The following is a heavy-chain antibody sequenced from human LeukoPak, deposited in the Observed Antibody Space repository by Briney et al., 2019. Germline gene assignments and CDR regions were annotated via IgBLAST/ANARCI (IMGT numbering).Heavy chain of an antibody. D-gene: IGHD2-15*01. J-gene: IGHJ6*03. CDR3: ARGVGYCSGGSCYYYYYMDV. Sequence: SETLSLTCTVSGGSISSSSYYWSWIRQPPGKGLEWIGEINHSGSTNYNPSLKSRVTISVDTSKNQFSLKLSSVTAADTAVYYCARGVGYCSGGSCYYYYYMDVWGKGTTVTVSS. CDR1: GGSISSSSYY. CDR2: INHSGST. V-gene: IGHV4-39*07.